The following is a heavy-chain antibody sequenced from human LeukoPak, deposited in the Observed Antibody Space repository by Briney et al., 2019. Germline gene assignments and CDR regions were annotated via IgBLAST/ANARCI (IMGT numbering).Heavy chain of an antibody. D-gene: IGHD3-10*01. CDR3: STGSGHAFDI. V-gene: IGHV3-74*01. CDR2: INSDGSST. CDR1: GFTFSSYW. J-gene: IGHJ3*02. Sequence: GGSLRLSCAASGFTFSSYWMHWVRQVQGKGLVLVSRINSDGSSTSYADSVKGRFTISRDNAKNTLYVQMNSLRAEDTAVYYCSTGSGHAFDIWGRGTMVTVSS.